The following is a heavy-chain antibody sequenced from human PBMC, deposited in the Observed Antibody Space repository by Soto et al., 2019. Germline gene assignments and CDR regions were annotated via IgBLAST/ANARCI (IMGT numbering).Heavy chain of an antibody. Sequence: GSLRLSCVASGLPFAGSDMSWVRQAPGKGLEWASVIYNDGTTYYSQSVEGRFTISRDTSKNTLYLQMDRMRDEDTAVYYCVRPLPSGQTHARDVWGQGTTVTVSS. V-gene: IGHV3-53*01. CDR1: GLPFAGSD. D-gene: IGHD3-10*01. J-gene: IGHJ6*02. CDR2: IYNDGTT. CDR3: VRPLPSGQTHARDV.